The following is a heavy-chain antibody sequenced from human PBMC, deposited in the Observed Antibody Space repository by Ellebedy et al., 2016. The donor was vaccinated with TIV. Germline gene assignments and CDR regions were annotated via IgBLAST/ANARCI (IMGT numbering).Heavy chain of an antibody. V-gene: IGHV4-39*01. CDR2: ISYSGST. J-gene: IGHJ3*02. D-gene: IGHD6-13*01. CDR1: GGSISSSGDY. Sequence: MPSETLSLTCTGSGGSISSSGDYGGWNRQPPGKGLEWIGSISYSGSTYYNPSLKSRVTISVDTSKNQFSLKLSSVTAADTAVYYCARHVVAADSPMTYDAFDIWGQGTMVTVSS. CDR3: ARHVVAADSPMTYDAFDI.